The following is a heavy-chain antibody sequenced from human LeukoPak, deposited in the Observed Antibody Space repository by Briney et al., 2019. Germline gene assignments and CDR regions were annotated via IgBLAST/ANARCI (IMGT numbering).Heavy chain of an antibody. CDR1: GFTFSSYA. Sequence: PGGSLRLSCAASGFTFSSYAMHWVRQAPGKGLEWVAVISYDGSNKYYADSVKGRFTISRDNSKNTLYLQMNSLRAEDTAVYYCARGGTRLYTSGSLDYWGQGILVTVSS. V-gene: IGHV3-30-3*01. CDR3: ARGGTRLYTSGSLDY. D-gene: IGHD6-25*01. CDR2: ISYDGSNK. J-gene: IGHJ4*02.